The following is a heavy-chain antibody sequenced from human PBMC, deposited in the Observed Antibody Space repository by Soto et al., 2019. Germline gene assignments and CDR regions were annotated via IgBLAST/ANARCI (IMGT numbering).Heavy chain of an antibody. Sequence: SETLSLTCPFSGFSISSSTYYWGWMRQPPGKGLEWIASFFIGGNTYYNPSLKSRVTISVDTSKNQFSLKLTSVTAADTAVYYCARSVFPWGQGTLVTVSS. CDR3: ARSVFP. CDR1: GFSISSSTYY. J-gene: IGHJ5*02. V-gene: IGHV4-39*07. CDR2: FFIGGNT.